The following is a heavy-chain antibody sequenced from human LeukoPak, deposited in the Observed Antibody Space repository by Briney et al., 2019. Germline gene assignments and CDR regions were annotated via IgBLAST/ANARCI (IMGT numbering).Heavy chain of an antibody. CDR3: ARGGTLMYYDILTVKGAFDI. D-gene: IGHD3-9*01. CDR1: GGSITISNYY. V-gene: IGHV4-39*07. Sequence: PSETLSLTCTVSGGSITISNYYWAWIRQPPGKGLEWIGSTYYTGTTYYNPSLKSRVTILVDTSKNQFSLKLSSVTAADTAVYYCARGGTLMYYDILTVKGAFDIWGQGTMVTVSS. CDR2: TYYTGTT. J-gene: IGHJ3*02.